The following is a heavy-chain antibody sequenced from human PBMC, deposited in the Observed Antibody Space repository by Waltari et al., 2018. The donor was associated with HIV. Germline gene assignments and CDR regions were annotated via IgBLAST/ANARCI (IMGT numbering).Heavy chain of an antibody. Sequence: VRLEQWGAGLLKPSETLSLTCAVYGPSFTGSYWTWIRQSPGGGLQWLGEVDHRGSTHYNPSLKSRVSMSVDTFKHQFSLKLASVTAADTAVYYCANLISMTATDVFDVWGQGTLVSVSS. CDR1: GPSFTGSY. CDR2: VDHRGST. V-gene: IGHV4-34*01. J-gene: IGHJ3*01. CDR3: ANLISMTATDVFDV. D-gene: IGHD2-21*02.